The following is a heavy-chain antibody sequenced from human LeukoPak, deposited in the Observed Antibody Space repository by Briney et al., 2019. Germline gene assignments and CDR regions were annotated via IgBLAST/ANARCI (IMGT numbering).Heavy chain of an antibody. CDR1: GGSISSYY. J-gene: IGHJ5*02. V-gene: IGHV4-59*08. CDR3: AMITGYSSSWYWFDP. Sequence: SETLSLTCTVSGGSISSYYWSWIRQPPGKGLEWIGYIYYSGSTNYNPSLKSRVTISVDTSKNQFSLKLSSVTAADTAVYYCAMITGYSSSWYWFDPWGQGTLVTVSS. D-gene: IGHD6-13*01. CDR2: IYYSGST.